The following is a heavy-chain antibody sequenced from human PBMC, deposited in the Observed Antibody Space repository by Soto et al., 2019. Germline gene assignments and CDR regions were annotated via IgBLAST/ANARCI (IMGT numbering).Heavy chain of an antibody. CDR1: GFPLSTYA. CDR3: AKDDGASGKDPFDY. D-gene: IGHD3-10*01. J-gene: IGHJ4*02. Sequence: EVQLLESGGDVVQPGGSLRLSCAASGFPLSTYAMTWVRHAAGKGLEWVSTVSRDGETTYYADSVKGRFSISRDNSKNTLYLKMNSLRAEDTAIYYCAKDDGASGKDPFDYWGQGIVVTVSS. V-gene: IGHV3-23*01. CDR2: VSRDGETT.